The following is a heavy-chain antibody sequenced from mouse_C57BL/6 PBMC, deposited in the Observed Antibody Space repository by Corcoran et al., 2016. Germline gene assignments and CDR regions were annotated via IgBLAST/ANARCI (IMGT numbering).Heavy chain of an antibody. Sequence: QVQLQQSGPELVKPGASVKISCKASGYSFTSYYIHWVKQRPGQGLEWIGWIYPGSGNTKYNEKFKGKATLTADTSSSTAYMQLSSLTSEDSAVYYCAEGYYGNYNYWGQGTTLTVSS. CDR2: IYPGSGNT. CDR3: AEGYYGNYNY. V-gene: IGHV1-66*01. CDR1: GYSFTSYY. J-gene: IGHJ2*01. D-gene: IGHD2-1*01.